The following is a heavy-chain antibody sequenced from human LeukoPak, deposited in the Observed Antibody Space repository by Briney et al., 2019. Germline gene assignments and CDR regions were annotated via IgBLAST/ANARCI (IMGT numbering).Heavy chain of an antibody. J-gene: IGHJ6*02. CDR2: INGDGRNI. CDR3: TRDLMDYDVSTGLHHYYMDV. D-gene: IGHD3-9*01. V-gene: IGHV3-74*01. CDR1: GFTFSSYW. Sequence: GGSLRLSCVASGFTFSSYWMHWVRQDPRKGLVWVSRINGDGRNINYADSVRGRFTISRGNAKNTLYLQMNTLRVEDTAVYYCTRDLMDYDVSTGLHHYYMDVWGQGTTVTVSS.